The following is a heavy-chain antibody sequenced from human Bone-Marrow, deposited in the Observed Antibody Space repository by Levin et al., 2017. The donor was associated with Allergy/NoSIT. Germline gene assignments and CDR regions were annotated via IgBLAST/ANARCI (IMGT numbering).Heavy chain of an antibody. V-gene: IGHV3-48*01. CDR1: GFTFSSYS. CDR2: ISSSSSTI. Sequence: GGSLRLSCAASGFTFSSYSMNWVRQAPGKGLEWVSYISSSSSTIYYADSVKGRFTISRDNAKNSLYLQMNSLRAEDTAVYYCASICTSNDAFDIWGQGTMVTVSS. J-gene: IGHJ3*02. D-gene: IGHD2-8*01. CDR3: ASICTSNDAFDI.